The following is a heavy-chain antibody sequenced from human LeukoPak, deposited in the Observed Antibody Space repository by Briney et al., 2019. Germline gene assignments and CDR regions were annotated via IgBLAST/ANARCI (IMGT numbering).Heavy chain of an antibody. CDR1: GFTFGDYA. V-gene: IGHV3-49*03. CDR3: AKDQNSSSWSRYFGDYFDY. D-gene: IGHD6-13*01. CDR2: IRSKAYGRTT. Sequence: GGSLRLSCTASGFTFGDYAMSWFRQAPGKGLEWVGFIRSKAYGRTTEYAASVKGRFTISRDDSKSIAYLQMNSLKTEDTAVYYCAKDQNSSSWSRYFGDYFDYWGQGTLVTVSS. J-gene: IGHJ4*02.